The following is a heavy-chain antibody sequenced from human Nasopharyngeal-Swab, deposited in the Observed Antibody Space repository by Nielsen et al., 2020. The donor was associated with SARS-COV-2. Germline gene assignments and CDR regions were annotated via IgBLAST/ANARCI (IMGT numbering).Heavy chain of an antibody. J-gene: IGHJ4*02. CDR2: MNSGGST. CDR3: ASFSSGWYYY. D-gene: IGHD6-19*01. CDR1: GFTVSSNF. Sequence: GGSLRLSCAASGFTVSSNFMTWVRQAPGKGLEWVSLMNSGGSTYYAVSVKGRFTISRDTSKNTLYLQMNSLRAEDTAVYYCASFSSGWYYYWGQGTLVTVSS. V-gene: IGHV3-53*01.